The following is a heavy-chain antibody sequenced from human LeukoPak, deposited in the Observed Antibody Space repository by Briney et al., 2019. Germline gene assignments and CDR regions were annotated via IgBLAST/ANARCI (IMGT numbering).Heavy chain of an antibody. V-gene: IGHV1-18*01. D-gene: IGHD3-3*02. Sequence: ASVKVSCKASGYTFTSYGISWVRQAPGQGLEWMGWIGAYNGNTNYAQKLQGRVTMTTDTSTSTAYMELRSLRSDDTAVYYCARRLAKRMAFDPWGQGTLVTVSS. CDR2: IGAYNGNT. CDR3: ARRLAKRMAFDP. CDR1: GYTFTSYG. J-gene: IGHJ5*02.